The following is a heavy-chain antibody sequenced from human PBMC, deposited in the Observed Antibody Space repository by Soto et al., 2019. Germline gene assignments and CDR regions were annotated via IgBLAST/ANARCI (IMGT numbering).Heavy chain of an antibody. CDR3: GEALGVFDI. CDR2: ISGSGGSK. CDR1: GFTFSSYA. D-gene: IGHD1-26*01. Sequence: GGSLRLSCAASGFTFSSYAMSWVRQAPGKGLEWVSAISGSGGSKYYADSVKGRFTISRDNSKNTLYLQMNSLRAEDTAVYSYGEALGVFDIWGQGTMVTVSS. V-gene: IGHV3-23*01. J-gene: IGHJ3*02.